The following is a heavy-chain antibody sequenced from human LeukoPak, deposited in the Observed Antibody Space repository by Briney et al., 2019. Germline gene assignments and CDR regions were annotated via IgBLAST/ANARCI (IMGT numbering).Heavy chain of an antibody. Sequence: SVTVSCTASGGTFSSYAISWVRQAPGQGLEWMGGIIPIFGTANYAQKFQGRVTITADESTSTAYMELSSLRSEDTAVYYCARAYSYGSGYYFRGQFDPWGQGTLVTVSS. CDR2: IIPIFGTA. J-gene: IGHJ5*02. CDR1: GGTFSSYA. D-gene: IGHD3-22*01. CDR3: ARAYSYGSGYYFRGQFDP. V-gene: IGHV1-69*13.